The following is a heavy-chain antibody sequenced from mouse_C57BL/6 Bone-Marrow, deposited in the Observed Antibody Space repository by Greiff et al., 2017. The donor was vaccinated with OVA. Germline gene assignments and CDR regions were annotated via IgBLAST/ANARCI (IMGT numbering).Heavy chain of an antibody. D-gene: IGHD2-2*01. CDR2: INPSTGGT. J-gene: IGHJ2*01. Sequence: VQLQQSGPELVKPGASVKISCKASGYSFTGYYMNWVKQSPEKSLEWIGEINPSTGGTTYNQKFKAKATLTVDKSSSTAYMQLKSLTSEDSAVYYCARTIYYGYVFDYWGQGTTLTVSS. CDR3: ARTIYYGYVFDY. V-gene: IGHV1-42*01. CDR1: GYSFTGYY.